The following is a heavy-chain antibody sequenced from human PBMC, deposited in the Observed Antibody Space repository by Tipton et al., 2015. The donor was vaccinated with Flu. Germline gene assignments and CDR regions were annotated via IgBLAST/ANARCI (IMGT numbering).Heavy chain of an antibody. V-gene: IGHV6-1*01. Sequence: TLSLTCAISGDSVSSNSAAWNWIRQSPSRGLEWLGRTYYRSKWYNDYAVSVKSRITINPDTSKNQFSLQLNSVTPEDTAVYYCARDLAYYDILTGYQGYYYHGMDVWGQGTTVTVSS. CDR2: TYYRSKWYN. CDR1: GDSVSSNSAA. CDR3: ARDLAYYDILTGYQGYYYHGMDV. J-gene: IGHJ6*02. D-gene: IGHD3-9*01.